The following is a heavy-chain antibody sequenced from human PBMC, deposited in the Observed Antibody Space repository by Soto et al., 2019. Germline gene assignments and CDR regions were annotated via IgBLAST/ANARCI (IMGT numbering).Heavy chain of an antibody. CDR2: ISYDGNNK. CDR3: AIDTGSDYCYNSIPFDF. J-gene: IGHJ5*01. CDR1: GFNFSSFA. V-gene: IGHV3-30-3*01. Sequence: QVQLVESGGGVVQPGRSLRLSCAASGFNFSSFAVHWVRQAPGKGLEWVTLISYDGNNKYYADSVKGRFTISRDNSKNTLYLAKNSVCGEDTAVYYWAIDTGSDYCYNSIPFDFWVQGPLVTVSS. D-gene: IGHD1-20*01.